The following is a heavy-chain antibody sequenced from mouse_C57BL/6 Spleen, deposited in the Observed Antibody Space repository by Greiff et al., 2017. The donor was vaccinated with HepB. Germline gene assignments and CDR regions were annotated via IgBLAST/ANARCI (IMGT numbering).Heavy chain of an antibody. CDR3: ARKDYDYDLYAMDY. V-gene: IGHV1-18*01. Sequence: VQLQQSGPELVKPGASVKIPCKASGYTFTDYNMDWVKQSHGKSLEWIGAINPNNGGTIYNQKFKGKATLTVDKSSSTAYMELRSLTSEDTAVYYCARKDYDYDLYAMDYWGQGTSVTVSS. D-gene: IGHD2-4*01. CDR2: INPNNGGT. J-gene: IGHJ4*01. CDR1: GYTFTDYN.